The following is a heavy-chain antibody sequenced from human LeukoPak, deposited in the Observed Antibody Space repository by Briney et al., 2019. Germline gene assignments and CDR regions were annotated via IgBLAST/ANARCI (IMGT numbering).Heavy chain of an antibody. Sequence: GSSVKVSCKASGGTFSSYAISWVRQAPGQGLEWMGGIIPIFGTANYAQKFQGRVTITADKSTSTAYMELSSLRSEDTAVYYCARKMITFGGVDEGTHDYWGQGTLVTVSS. CDR2: IIPIFGTA. V-gene: IGHV1-69*06. J-gene: IGHJ4*02. D-gene: IGHD3-16*01. CDR3: ARKMITFGGVDEGTHDY. CDR1: GGTFSSYA.